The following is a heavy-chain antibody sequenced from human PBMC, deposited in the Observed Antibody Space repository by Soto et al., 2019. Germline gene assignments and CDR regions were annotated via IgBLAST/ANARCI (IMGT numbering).Heavy chain of an antibody. D-gene: IGHD5-12*01. V-gene: IGHV3-23*01. CDR3: AKATVATTNHRGQYYGRDV. CDR2: INGSGDST. Sequence: EVQLLESGGGLVQPGGSLRLSCAASGFTFSNYAMSWVRQAPGKGLEWVSAINGSGDSTFYADSVKGRFTISRDNSKETLLLQLNSRRAEDTAIYYCAKATVATTNHRGQYYGRDVWGQGTTVTVSS. CDR1: GFTFSNYA. J-gene: IGHJ6*02.